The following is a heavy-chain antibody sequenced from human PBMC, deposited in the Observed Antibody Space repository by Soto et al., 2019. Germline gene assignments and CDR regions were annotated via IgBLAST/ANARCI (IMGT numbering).Heavy chain of an antibody. CDR3: ARNPPAARVPDKSYGMDV. Sequence: GASVKVSCKASGGTFSSYAISWVRQAPGQGLEWMGGIIPIFGTANYAQKFQGRVTITADKSTSTAYMGLSSLRSEDTAVYYCARNPPAARVPDKSYGMDVWGQGTTVTVSS. CDR2: IIPIFGTA. V-gene: IGHV1-69*06. D-gene: IGHD6-6*01. J-gene: IGHJ6*02. CDR1: GGTFSSYA.